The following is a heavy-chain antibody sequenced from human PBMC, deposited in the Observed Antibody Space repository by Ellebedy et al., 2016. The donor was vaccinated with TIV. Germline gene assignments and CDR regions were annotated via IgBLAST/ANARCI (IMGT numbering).Heavy chain of an antibody. V-gene: IGHV4-59*08. D-gene: IGHD6-19*01. J-gene: IGHJ5*02. CDR2: IYYSGST. CDR1: GGSISSYY. Sequence: MPSETLSLTCTVSGGSISSYYWSWIRQPPGKGLEWIGYIYYSGSTNYNPSLKSRVTISVDTSKNQFSLKLSSVTAADTAVYYCARHRKSSSGWYHGNNWFDPWGQGTLVTVSS. CDR3: ARHRKSSSGWYHGNNWFDP.